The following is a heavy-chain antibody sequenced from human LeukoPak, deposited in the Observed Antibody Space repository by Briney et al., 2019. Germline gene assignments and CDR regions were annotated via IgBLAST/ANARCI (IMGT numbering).Heavy chain of an antibody. V-gene: IGHV3-48*03. D-gene: IGHD3-3*01. J-gene: IGHJ4*02. CDR1: RLTFSNFK. CDR2: ISDSGRTT. Sequence: QSGGSLRLSCAVSRLTFSNFKMNWVRQAPGKGLEWVSYISDSGRTTFYADSVKGRFTISRDNAKNSLYLQMSSLRVEDTAVYYCASWAGNTQSDSWSGPFDYWGQGTLVTVSS. CDR3: ASWAGNTQSDSWSGPFDY.